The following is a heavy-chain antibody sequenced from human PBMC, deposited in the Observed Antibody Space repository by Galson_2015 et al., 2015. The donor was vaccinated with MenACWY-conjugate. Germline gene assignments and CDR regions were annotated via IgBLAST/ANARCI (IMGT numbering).Heavy chain of an antibody. J-gene: IGHJ6*02. Sequence: SLRLSCAASGFVFSDYCMHWVRQAPGKGLECVSRICAGGISIMYGDSVRGRSTISRDDAENTLYLQMDGLRADDTAVYFCVRGSIGWRGMDIWSQGTTVTVSS. CDR3: VRGSIGWRGMDI. D-gene: IGHD2-15*01. CDR2: ICAGGISI. CDR1: GFVFSDYC. V-gene: IGHV3-74*03.